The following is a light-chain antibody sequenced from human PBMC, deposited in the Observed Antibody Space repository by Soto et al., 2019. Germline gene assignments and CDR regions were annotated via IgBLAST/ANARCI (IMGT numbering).Light chain of an antibody. CDR2: GAS. CDR3: QQYGSSPLT. Sequence: EIVLTQSPGTLSLSPGERVTLSCRASQSVSSTYLAWYQQKPGQAPRPLIYGASSRATGIPDRFSGSGSGTDFTLTISRLEPEDFAVYYCQQYGSSPLTFGGGTKVEIK. J-gene: IGKJ4*01. V-gene: IGKV3-20*01. CDR1: QSVSSTY.